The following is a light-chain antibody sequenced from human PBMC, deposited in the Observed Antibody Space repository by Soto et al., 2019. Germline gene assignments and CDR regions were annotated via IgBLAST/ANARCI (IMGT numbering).Light chain of an antibody. V-gene: IGLV2-8*01. Sequence: QSALTQPPSASGSPGQSVTISCTGTSSDIGRYNSVSWYQQHPGKAPKLLIYEVNKRPSGASDRFSGTKSGNTASLTVSGLQPEDEAVYYCSSNSPNGNYVFGAGTKVTVL. J-gene: IGLJ1*01. CDR2: EVN. CDR3: SSNSPNGNYV. CDR1: SSDIGRYNS.